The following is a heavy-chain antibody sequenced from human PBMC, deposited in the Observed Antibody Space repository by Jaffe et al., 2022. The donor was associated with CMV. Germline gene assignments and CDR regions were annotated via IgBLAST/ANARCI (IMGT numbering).Heavy chain of an antibody. Sequence: QLQLQESGPGLVKPSETLSLTCTVSGGSISSSSYYWGWIRQPPGKGLEWIGSIYYSGSTYYNPSLKSRVTISVDTSKNQFSLKLSSVTAADTAVYYCARHFIPVTAAGRRNNWFDPWGQGTLVTVSS. CDR3: ARHFIPVTAAGRRNNWFDP. CDR2: IYYSGST. V-gene: IGHV4-39*01. D-gene: IGHD2-21*01. CDR1: GGSISSSSYY. J-gene: IGHJ5*02.